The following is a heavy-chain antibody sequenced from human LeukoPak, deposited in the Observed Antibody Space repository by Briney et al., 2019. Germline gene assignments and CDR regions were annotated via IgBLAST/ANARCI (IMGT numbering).Heavy chain of an antibody. CDR1: GGTFSSYA. D-gene: IGHD4-17*01. V-gene: IGHV1-69*04. CDR3: ARVTNGDYFDY. CDR2: IIPILGVA. Sequence: ASVKASCKASGGTFSSYAISWVRQAPGQGLEWMGRIIPILGVANYAQKFQGRVTITADKSTSTAYMELSSLRSEDTAVYYCARVTNGDYFDYWGQGTLVTVSS. J-gene: IGHJ4*02.